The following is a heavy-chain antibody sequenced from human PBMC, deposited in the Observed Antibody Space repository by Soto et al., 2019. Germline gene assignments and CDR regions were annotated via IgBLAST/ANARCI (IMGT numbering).Heavy chain of an antibody. CDR3: ARDRTLYYGDYVPAYFDL. J-gene: IGHJ2*01. CDR2: ISSSSSTI. Sequence: GGSLRLSCAASGFTFSSYSMNWVRQAPGKGLEWVSYISSSSSTIYYADSVKGRFTISRDNAKNSLYLQMNSLRAEDTAVYYCARDRTLYYGDYVPAYFDLWGRGTLVTVSS. V-gene: IGHV3-48*01. CDR1: GFTFSSYS. D-gene: IGHD4-17*01.